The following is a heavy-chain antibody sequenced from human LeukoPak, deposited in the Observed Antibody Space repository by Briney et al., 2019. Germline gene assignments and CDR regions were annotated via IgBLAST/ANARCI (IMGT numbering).Heavy chain of an antibody. CDR1: GGSFSGYY. D-gene: IGHD6-13*01. Sequence: SETLSLTCAVYGGSFSGYYWSWIRQPPGKGLEWIGEINHSGSTNYNPSLKSRVTISVDTSKNQFSLKLSSVTAADTAVYYCAKAQHISTWGYFDSWGQGVLVTVSS. CDR2: INHSGST. CDR3: AKAQHISTWGYFDS. J-gene: IGHJ4*02. V-gene: IGHV4-34*01.